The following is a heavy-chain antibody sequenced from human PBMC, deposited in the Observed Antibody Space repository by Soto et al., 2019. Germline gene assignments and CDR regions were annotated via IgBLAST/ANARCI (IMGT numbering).Heavy chain of an antibody. J-gene: IGHJ6*02. CDR3: ARVAPGYCISTSCLGPRSYYGMDV. Sequence: ASVKVSCKVSGYTLTELSMHWVRQAPGKGLEWMGGFDPEDGETIYAQKFQGRVTMTRDTSTSTVYMELSSLGSEDTAVYYCARVAPGYCISTSCLGPRSYYGMDVWGQGTTVTVSS. CDR2: FDPEDGET. V-gene: IGHV1-24*01. D-gene: IGHD2-2*01. CDR1: GYTLTELS.